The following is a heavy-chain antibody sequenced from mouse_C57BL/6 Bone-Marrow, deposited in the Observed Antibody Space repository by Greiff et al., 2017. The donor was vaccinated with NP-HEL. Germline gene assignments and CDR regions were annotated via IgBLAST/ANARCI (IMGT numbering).Heavy chain of an antibody. CDR2: ISYDGSN. Sequence: VQLKESGPGLVKPSQSLSLTCSVTGYSITSGYYWNWIRQFPGNKLEWMGYISYDGSNNYNPSLKNRISITRDTSKNQFFLKLNSVTTEDTATYYCARKSNYGMDYWGQGTSVTVSS. V-gene: IGHV3-6*01. J-gene: IGHJ4*01. CDR1: GYSITSGYY. D-gene: IGHD1-3*01. CDR3: ARKSNYGMDY.